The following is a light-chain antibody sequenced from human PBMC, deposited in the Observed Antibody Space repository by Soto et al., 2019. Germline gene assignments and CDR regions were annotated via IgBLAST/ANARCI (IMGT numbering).Light chain of an antibody. CDR2: DAS. CDR3: QQYNNYWT. J-gene: IGKJ1*01. CDR1: QSISSG. Sequence: DIQMTQSPSTLSASVGDRVTITCRSSQSISSGLAWYQQKPGKAPKLLIYDASSLESGVPSRFSGSGSATEFTLTISSLQPDDFATYYCQQYNNYWTFGQGTKV. V-gene: IGKV1-5*01.